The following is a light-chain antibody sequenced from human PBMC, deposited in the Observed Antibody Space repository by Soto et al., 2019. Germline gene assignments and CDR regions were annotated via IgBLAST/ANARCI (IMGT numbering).Light chain of an antibody. CDR3: QQYYTTPLT. V-gene: IGKV4-1*01. CDR1: QSVLYSSNHQNY. Sequence: DIVMTQSPDSLAVSLGERTTINCKSSQSVLYSSNHQNYLAWYQQKTGQPPQLIIYWASTRESGVPDRFSGSGSGTDFTLTISSLQAEDVAVYYCQQYYTTPLTFCGGTKVDIK. J-gene: IGKJ4*01. CDR2: WAS.